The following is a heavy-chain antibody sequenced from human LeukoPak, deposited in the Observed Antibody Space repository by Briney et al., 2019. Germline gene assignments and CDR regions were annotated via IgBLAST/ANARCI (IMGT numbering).Heavy chain of an antibody. CDR3: ASLGWGGY. CDR2: ISSSSSDI. Sequence: GGSLRLSCAASGFTFSSYSMNWVRQAPGKGLEWVSSISSSSSDIYYADSVKGRFTISRDNANNSLSLQMNSLSAEDTAVYYFASLGWGGYWGQGTPVTVSS. V-gene: IGHV3-21*01. D-gene: IGHD3-3*01. CDR1: GFTFSSYS. J-gene: IGHJ4*02.